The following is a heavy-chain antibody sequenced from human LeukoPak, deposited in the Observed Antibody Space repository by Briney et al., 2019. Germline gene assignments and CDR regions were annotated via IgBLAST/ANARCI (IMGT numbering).Heavy chain of an antibody. J-gene: IGHJ5*02. Sequence: PSETLSLTCTVSGASISGYYWSWIRQPPGKGLEWIGYIYYSGTTNYNPSLKSRLTMSVDTSKNHFSLKLTSVTAADTAVYYCARGRGGGGSSNNWFDPWGQGTLVTVSS. V-gene: IGHV4-59*01. CDR2: IYYSGTT. CDR3: ARGRGGGGSSNNWFDP. CDR1: GASISGYY. D-gene: IGHD2-15*01.